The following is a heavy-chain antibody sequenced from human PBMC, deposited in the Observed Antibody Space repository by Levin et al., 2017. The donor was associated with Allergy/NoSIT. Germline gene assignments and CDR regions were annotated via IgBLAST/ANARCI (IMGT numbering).Heavy chain of an antibody. J-gene: IGHJ3*02. V-gene: IGHV3-21*01. CDR2: ISRSGSYI. CDR1: GFTFSNYN. Sequence: GGSLRLSCAASGFTFSNYNMNWVRQAPGKGLEWVSSISRSGSYIYYADSVKGRFTISRDNAKNSLSLQMNSLRAEDTAVYYCAREDRGYCSGGGCSTPHDIWGQGTMVTVSS. D-gene: IGHD2-15*01. CDR3: AREDRGYCSGGGCSTPHDI.